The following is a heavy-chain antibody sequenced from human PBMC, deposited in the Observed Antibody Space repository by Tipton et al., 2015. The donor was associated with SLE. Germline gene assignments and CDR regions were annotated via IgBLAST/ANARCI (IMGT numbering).Heavy chain of an antibody. CDR3: ARATDWNLSPDV. V-gene: IGHV4-31*11. J-gene: IGHJ6*04. CDR2: IYYSGNT. CDR1: GGPISGYY. D-gene: IGHD1-7*01. Sequence: TLSLTCAVSGGPISGYYWSWIRQLPGKGLEWIGYIYYSGNTYYNPSLGSRLTISVDTSKDQFSLRLTSVTAADTAVYYCARATDWNLSPDVWGKGTTVTVSS.